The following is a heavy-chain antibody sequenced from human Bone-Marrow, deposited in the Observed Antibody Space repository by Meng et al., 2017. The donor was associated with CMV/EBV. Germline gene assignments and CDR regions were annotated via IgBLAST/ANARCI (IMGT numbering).Heavy chain of an antibody. CDR1: GFTFSSYA. CDR3: AIQQQPSLFVY. D-gene: IGHD6-13*01. Sequence: GESLKISCAASGFTFSSYAMSWVRQAPGKGLEWVSAISGSGGSTYYADSVKGRFTISRDNSKNTLYLQMNSLRAEDTAVYYCAIQQQPSLFVYWGQGTLVTVSS. V-gene: IGHV3-23*01. J-gene: IGHJ4*02. CDR2: ISGSGGST.